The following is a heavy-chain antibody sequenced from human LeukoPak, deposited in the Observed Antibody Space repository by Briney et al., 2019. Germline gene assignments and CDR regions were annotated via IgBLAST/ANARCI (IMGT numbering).Heavy chain of an antibody. V-gene: IGHV4-39*07. CDR1: GVSISSSSYY. J-gene: IGHJ4*02. D-gene: IGHD3-22*01. Sequence: SETLSLTCTVAGVSISSSSYYWGWIREPPGKGLEWIGSIYYSGSTYYNPSLNSRVTISVDTSKNHFSLKLSSVTAADTAVYYCARGQWLPVFDFWGQGTLVTVSS. CDR3: ARGQWLPVFDF. CDR2: IYYSGST.